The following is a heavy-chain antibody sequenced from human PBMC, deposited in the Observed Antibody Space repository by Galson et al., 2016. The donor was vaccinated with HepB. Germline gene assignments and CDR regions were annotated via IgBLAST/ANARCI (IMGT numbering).Heavy chain of an antibody. CDR3: ARLGHDYRTVVWFDP. CDR2: IYPGHSDT. CDR1: GYNFTNYW. D-gene: IGHD4-11*01. J-gene: IGHJ5*02. V-gene: IGHV5-51*01. Sequence: QSGAEVKKPGESLQISCKASGYNFTNYWIGWVRQMPGKGLEYMGIIYPGHSDTRYRPSLQGQVTISADTSISTAYLQWSSLKASDSGIYYCARLGHDYRTVVWFDPWGQGTLVTVST.